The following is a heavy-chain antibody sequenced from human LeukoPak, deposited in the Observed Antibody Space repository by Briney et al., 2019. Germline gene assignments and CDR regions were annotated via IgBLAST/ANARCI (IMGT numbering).Heavy chain of an antibody. Sequence: GESLRLSCSASGFTFSSAWMTWVRQAPRKGLEWVDTIKDDGSDKYYVDSVKGRFTISRDNAKKSLWLQMNSLRVEDTAMYYCADLGSRDWGQGTLVTVSS. V-gene: IGHV3-7*01. CDR3: ADLGSRD. J-gene: IGHJ4*02. CDR1: GFTFSSAW. D-gene: IGHD3-16*01. CDR2: IKDDGSDK.